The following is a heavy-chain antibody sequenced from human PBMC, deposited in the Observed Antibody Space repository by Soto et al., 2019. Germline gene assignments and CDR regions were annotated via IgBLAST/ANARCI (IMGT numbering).Heavy chain of an antibody. CDR2: MNPTSGNT. CDR3: ARRGYSSSWYYYYYYGMDV. CDR1: EYTLTIYV. Sequence: QVQLVQSGAEVKKPGASVKVSCRASEYTLTIYVINWVRQATGQGLEWMGWMNPTSGNTGYAQKFQGRVTMTRNTSISTAYMELSSLRSEDTAVYYCARRGYSSSWYYYYYYGMDVW. D-gene: IGHD6-13*01. J-gene: IGHJ6*01. V-gene: IGHV1-8*01.